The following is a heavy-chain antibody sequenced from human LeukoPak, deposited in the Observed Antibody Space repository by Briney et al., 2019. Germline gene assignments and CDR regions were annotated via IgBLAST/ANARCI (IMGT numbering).Heavy chain of an antibody. J-gene: IGHJ4*02. Sequence: SETLSLTCTVSGYSISSGYYWGWIRQPPGKGLEWIGSIYHSGSTYYNPSLKSRVTISVDTSKNQFSLKLSSVTAADTAVYYCARDRSAEDYSSGWYYWGQGTLVTVSS. CDR2: IYHSGST. CDR1: GYSISSGYY. CDR3: ARDRSAEDYSSGWYY. V-gene: IGHV4-38-2*02. D-gene: IGHD6-19*01.